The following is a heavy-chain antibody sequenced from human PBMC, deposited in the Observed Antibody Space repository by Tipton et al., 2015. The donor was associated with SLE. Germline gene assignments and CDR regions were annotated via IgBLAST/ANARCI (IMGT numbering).Heavy chain of an antibody. CDR1: GYTFTSYD. J-gene: IGHJ3*01. D-gene: IGHD6-19*01. V-gene: IGHV1-8*02. CDR2: MNPNSGNT. CDR3: ARISSAWRGAFDF. Sequence: QVQLVQSGAEVKKPGASVKVSCKASGYTFTSYDINWVRQATGQGLEWMGWMNPNSGNTGYAQKFHGRLTTTTDTSINTASMELSSLRSEDTAMYYCARISSAWRGAFDFWGQGTLVTVSS.